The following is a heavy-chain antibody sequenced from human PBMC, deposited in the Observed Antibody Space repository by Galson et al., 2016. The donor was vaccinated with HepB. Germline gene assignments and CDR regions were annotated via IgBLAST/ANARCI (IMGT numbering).Heavy chain of an antibody. Sequence: TLSLTCTVSGVSITSGGYYWSWIRQHPGKGLEWIGYIYHSGSTYYNSSLKSRVSISVDTSKNQFSLKLSSVTAADTAVYYCARGGRKGLWGYYFDYWGQGTLVPVSS. J-gene: IGHJ4*02. CDR3: ARGGRKGLWGYYFDY. D-gene: IGHD5-18*01. CDR1: GVSITSGGYY. CDR2: IYHSGST. V-gene: IGHV4-31*03.